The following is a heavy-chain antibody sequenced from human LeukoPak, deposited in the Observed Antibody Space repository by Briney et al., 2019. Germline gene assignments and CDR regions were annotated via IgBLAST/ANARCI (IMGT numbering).Heavy chain of an antibody. V-gene: IGHV1-8*01. CDR2: MNPNSGNT. CDR1: GYTFTSYD. Sequence: ASVKVSCKASGYTFTSYDISWVRQATGQGLEWMGWMNPNSGNTGYAQKFQGRVTMTRNTSISTAYMELSSLRSEDTAVYYCATYCSSTSCYTWGYYFDYWGQGTLVTVSS. J-gene: IGHJ4*02. D-gene: IGHD2-2*01. CDR3: ATYCSSTSCYTWGYYFDY.